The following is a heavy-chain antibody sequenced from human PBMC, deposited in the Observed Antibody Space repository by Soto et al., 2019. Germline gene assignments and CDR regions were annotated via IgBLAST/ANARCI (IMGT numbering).Heavy chain of an antibody. J-gene: IGHJ4*02. Sequence: SETLSLTCTVSGGSISSSSYYWGWIRQPPGKGLEWIGSIYYSGSTYYNPSLKSRVTISVDTSKNQFSLKLSSVTAADTAVYYCARHGPTGYSYGYVFFDYWGQGTLVTVSS. V-gene: IGHV4-39*01. CDR3: ARHGPTGYSYGYVFFDY. D-gene: IGHD5-18*01. CDR1: GGSISSSSYY. CDR2: IYYSGST.